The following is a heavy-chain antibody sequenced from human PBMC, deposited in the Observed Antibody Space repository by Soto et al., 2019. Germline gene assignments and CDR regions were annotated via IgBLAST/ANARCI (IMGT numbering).Heavy chain of an antibody. CDR1: GFTFSSYG. J-gene: IGHJ2*01. Sequence: QVQLMESGGGVVQPGRSLRLSCAASGFTFSSYGMHWVRQAPGKGLEWVSVISYDGSNTYYADSVKGRFSISRDNSKNTLYLQMNSLKHEETAVYYCAKGGFGELVWYFYLWGRGTLVTVSS. CDR2: ISYDGSNT. D-gene: IGHD3-10*01. CDR3: AKGGFGELVWYFYL. V-gene: IGHV3-30*18.